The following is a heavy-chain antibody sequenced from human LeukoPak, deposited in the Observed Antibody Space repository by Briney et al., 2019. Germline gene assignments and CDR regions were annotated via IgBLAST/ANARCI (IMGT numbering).Heavy chain of an antibody. CDR2: ISYDGSNK. D-gene: IGHD3-10*01. CDR1: GFTFSSYA. CDR3: ARESDYFDY. Sequence: QPGGSLRLSCAASGFTFSSYAMHWVRQAPGKGLEWVAVISYDGSNKYYADSVKGRFTISRDNSKNTLYLQMNSLRAEDTAVYYCARESDYFDYWGQGTLVTVSS. J-gene: IGHJ4*02. V-gene: IGHV3-30-3*01.